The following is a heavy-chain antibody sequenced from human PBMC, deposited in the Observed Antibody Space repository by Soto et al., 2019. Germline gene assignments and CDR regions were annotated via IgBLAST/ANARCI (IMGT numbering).Heavy chain of an antibody. CDR2: IYFTGGT. Sequence: QVQLQESGPGLVKPSQTLSLTCTVSGGSIGSGTYYWNWIRQHPGKGLEWIGYIYFTGGTYYNPSHPSRVSMSRDTSQNQFSLELDSVTAADTAVYYCARGGRSGWLGFDSWGQGTLVTVSS. V-gene: IGHV4-31*03. CDR1: GGSIGSGTYY. D-gene: IGHD6-19*01. J-gene: IGHJ4*02. CDR3: ARGGRSGWLGFDS.